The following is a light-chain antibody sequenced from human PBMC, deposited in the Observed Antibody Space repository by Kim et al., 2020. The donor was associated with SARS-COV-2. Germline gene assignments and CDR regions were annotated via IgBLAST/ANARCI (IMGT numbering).Light chain of an antibody. CDR2: KAS. J-gene: IGKJ2*01. Sequence: DIQMTQSPSTLSASVGDRVTITCRASQSISSWLAWYQQKPGKAPKLLIYKASSLESGVPTRFSGSGSGTEFTLTISSLQPDDFATYYCQQYNSYPYTFGQGTKLEI. CDR1: QSISSW. V-gene: IGKV1-5*03. CDR3: QQYNSYPYT.